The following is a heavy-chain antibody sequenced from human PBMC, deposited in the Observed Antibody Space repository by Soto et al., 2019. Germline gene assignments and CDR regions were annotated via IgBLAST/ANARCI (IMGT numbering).Heavy chain of an antibody. CDR2: VYYGGST. Sequence: QVHLQESGPGLVKPSETLSLTCTISGGSIGDYHWSWIRQSPGKGLEWLGYVYYGGSTNYNPSLTSRVTVAVDTSKNQFSLKLNSVTAADTAVYYCARQGRFLDWPEGYMDVWGKGTRVIVSS. J-gene: IGHJ6*03. CDR1: GGSIGDYH. V-gene: IGHV4-59*01. CDR3: ARQGRFLDWPEGYMDV. D-gene: IGHD3-3*01.